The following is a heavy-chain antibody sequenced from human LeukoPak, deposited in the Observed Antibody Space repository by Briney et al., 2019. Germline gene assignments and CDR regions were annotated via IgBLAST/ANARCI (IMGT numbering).Heavy chain of an antibody. CDR2: INPNSGGT. CDR3: ARGRTTDWFDP. D-gene: IGHD1-1*01. CDR1: GYTFTGYY. Sequence: ASVEVSCKASGYTFTGYYMHWVRQAPGQGLEWMGWINPNSGGTNYAQKFQGWVTMTRDTSISTAYMELSRPRSDDTAVYYCARGRTTDWFDPWGQGTLVTVSS. V-gene: IGHV1-2*04. J-gene: IGHJ5*02.